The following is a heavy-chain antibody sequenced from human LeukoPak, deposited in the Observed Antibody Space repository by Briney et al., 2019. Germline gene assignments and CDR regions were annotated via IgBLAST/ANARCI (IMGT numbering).Heavy chain of an antibody. CDR3: ARRNIAAFDI. CDR2: IHSSGST. CDR1: GGSISSGSYY. D-gene: IGHD6-13*01. V-gene: IGHV4-61*02. J-gene: IGHJ3*02. Sequence: PSQTLSLTCTVSGGSISSGSYYWSWIRQPAGKGLEWIGRIHSSGSTNYNPSLKSRVAISVDTSKNQFSLKLSSVTAADTAVYFCARRNIAAFDIWGQGTMVTVSS.